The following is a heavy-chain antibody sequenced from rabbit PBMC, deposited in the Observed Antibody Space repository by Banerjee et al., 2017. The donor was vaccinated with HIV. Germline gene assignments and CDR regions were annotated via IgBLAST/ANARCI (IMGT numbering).Heavy chain of an antibody. Sequence: QEQLVESGGGLVQPEGSLTITCTASGFSFSNKYVMCWVRTAPGKGLELIACIYTNGGSTWYASCVNGRFTISRSTSLNTVNLKMSSLTAADTATYFCARDLAGVIGWNFSLWGQGTLVTVS. V-gene: IGHV1S43*01. D-gene: IGHD4-1*01. CDR2: IYTNGGST. CDR3: ARDLAGVIGWNFSL. J-gene: IGHJ4*01. CDR1: GFSFSNKYV.